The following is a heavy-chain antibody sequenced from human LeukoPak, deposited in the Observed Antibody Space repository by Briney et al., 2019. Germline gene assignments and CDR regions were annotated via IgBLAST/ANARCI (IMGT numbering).Heavy chain of an antibody. CDR1: GGTFSSYA. D-gene: IGHD6-19*01. J-gene: IGHJ3*02. V-gene: IGHV1-69*05. CDR3: ARNAVAGTNDAFDI. CDR2: IIPIFGTA. Sequence: SSVKVSCKASGGTFSSYAISWVRQAPGQGLEWMGRIIPIFGTANYAQKFQGRVTITTDESTSTAYMELSSLRSEDTAVYYCARNAVAGTNDAFDIWGQGTMVTVSS.